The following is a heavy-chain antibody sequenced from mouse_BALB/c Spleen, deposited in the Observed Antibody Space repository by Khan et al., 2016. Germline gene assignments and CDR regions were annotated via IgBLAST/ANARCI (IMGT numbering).Heavy chain of an antibody. V-gene: IGHV1-18*01. CDR3: LRYAMDY. J-gene: IGHJ4*01. Sequence: VQLQQSGPDLVKPGASVKISCKASGYSFTGYYMYWVKQSHEKSLEWIGRINPNNGGSYSNQKFKGKAILTVDKSSSTAYMELRSLTSDDSAVYYCLRYAMDYWGQGTSVTVSS. CDR2: INPNNGGS. CDR1: GYSFTGYY. D-gene: IGHD1-1*01.